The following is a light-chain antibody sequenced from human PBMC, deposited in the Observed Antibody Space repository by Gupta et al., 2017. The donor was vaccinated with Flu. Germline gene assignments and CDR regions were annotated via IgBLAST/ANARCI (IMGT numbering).Light chain of an antibody. CDR3: QQYCGPRT. CDR1: QNIKTW. J-gene: IGKJ1*01. CDR2: RAS. V-gene: IGKV1-5*03. Sequence: DYQMTQSPSTLSASVGDRVTITCRASQNIKTWLAWFQRKPGEAPKLLIYRASTLETGVPSRFSGSGSGTEFTLTISSLQPDDFATYYCQQYCGPRTFGQGTKVEIK.